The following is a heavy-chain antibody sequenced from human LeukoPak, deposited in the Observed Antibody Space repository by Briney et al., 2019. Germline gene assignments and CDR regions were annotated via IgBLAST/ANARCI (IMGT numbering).Heavy chain of an antibody. CDR2: INANSGDT. CDR1: GHTFTGYY. D-gene: IGHD6-6*01. J-gene: IGHJ4*02. V-gene: IGHV1-2*02. Sequence: ASVKVSCKASGHTFTGYYMHWVRQAPGQGLEWMGWINANSGDTNYAQKFQGRVTMTRDTSISTAYMELSRLRSDDTAVYYCARVVFSSSSPHFDYWGQGTLVTVSS. CDR3: ARVVFSSSSPHFDY.